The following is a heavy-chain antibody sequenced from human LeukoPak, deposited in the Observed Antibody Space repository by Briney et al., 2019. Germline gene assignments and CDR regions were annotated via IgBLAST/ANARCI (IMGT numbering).Heavy chain of an antibody. CDR1: GFTFSDYY. CDR3: ARDFVGSSYYYYYGMDV. J-gene: IGHJ6*02. V-gene: IGHV3-11*01. D-gene: IGHD1-26*01. CDR2: ISSRGSTI. Sequence: PGGSLRLSCAASGFTFSDYYMSWIRQAPGKGLEWVSYISSRGSTIYYADSVKGRFTISRDNAKNSLYLQMNSLRAEDTAVYYCARDFVGSSYYYYYGMDVWGQGTTVTVSS.